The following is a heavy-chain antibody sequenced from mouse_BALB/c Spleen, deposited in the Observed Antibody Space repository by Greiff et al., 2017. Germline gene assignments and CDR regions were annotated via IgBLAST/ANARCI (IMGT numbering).Heavy chain of an antibody. J-gene: IGHJ4*01. CDR3: AKRYGNFYYYAMDY. CDR1: GYTFTNYW. CDR2: IYPGGGYT. Sequence: VQLQQSGAELVRPGTSVKISCKASGYTFTNYWLGWVKQRPGHGLEWIGDIYPGGGYTNYNEKFKGKATLTADTSSSTAYMQLSSLTSEDSAVYFCAKRYGNFYYYAMDYWGQGTSVTVSS. V-gene: IGHV1-63*02. D-gene: IGHD2-10*02.